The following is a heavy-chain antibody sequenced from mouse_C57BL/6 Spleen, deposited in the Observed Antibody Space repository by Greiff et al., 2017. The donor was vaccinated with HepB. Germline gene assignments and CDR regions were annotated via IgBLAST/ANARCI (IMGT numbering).Heavy chain of an antibody. D-gene: IGHD1-1*01. V-gene: IGHV1-61*01. CDR1: GYTFTSYW. Sequence: QVQLQQPGAELVRPGSSVKLSCKASGYTFTSYWMDWVKQRPGHGLEWIGNIYPSDSETHYNQKFKDKATLTVDKSSSTAYMQLSSLTSEDPAVYYCARRADYYCSSYTRFDYWGQGTTLTVSS. J-gene: IGHJ2*01. CDR2: IYPSDSET. CDR3: ARRADYYCSSYTRFDY.